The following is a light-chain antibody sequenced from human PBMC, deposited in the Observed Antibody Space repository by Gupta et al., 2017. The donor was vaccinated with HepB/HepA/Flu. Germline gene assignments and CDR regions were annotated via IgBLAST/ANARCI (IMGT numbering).Light chain of an antibody. V-gene: IGKV2-28*01. CDR3: MQALQTRWT. CDR2: LGS. CDR1: QSLLHSNGYNY. J-gene: IGKJ1*01. Sequence: DIVMTQSPLSLPVTPGEPASISCRSSQSLLHSNGYNYLDWYLQKPGQSPQLLIYLGSNRASGVPDRFSGSGSGTXFTLKIXRAEAEDVGVNYCMQALQTRWTFGXGTKVEIK.